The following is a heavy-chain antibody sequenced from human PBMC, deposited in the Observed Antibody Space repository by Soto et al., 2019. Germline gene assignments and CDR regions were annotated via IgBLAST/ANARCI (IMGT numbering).Heavy chain of an antibody. CDR1: GYTFTIYY. Sequence: ASVKVSCKASGYTFTIYYMHWVRQAPGQGLEWMGIINPSGGSTSYAQKFQGRVTMTRDTSTSTVYMELSSLRSEDTAVYYCARDVGAAAGPTYYYYGMDVWGQGTTVTVSS. V-gene: IGHV1-46*01. D-gene: IGHD6-13*01. CDR3: ARDVGAAAGPTYYYYGMDV. CDR2: INPSGGST. J-gene: IGHJ6*02.